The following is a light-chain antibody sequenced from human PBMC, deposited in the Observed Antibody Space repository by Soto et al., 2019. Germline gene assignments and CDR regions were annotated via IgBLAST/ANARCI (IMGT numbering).Light chain of an antibody. J-gene: IGKJ5*01. CDR3: QQRSNWPI. V-gene: IGKV3-11*01. Sequence: EIVLTQSPATLSLSPGERATLSCRASQSVSSYLAWYQQKPGQAPRLLIYDASNRATGISARFSGSGSGTDFTLTISSLEPEDFAVYYCQQRSNWPIFGQGTRLEIK. CDR2: DAS. CDR1: QSVSSY.